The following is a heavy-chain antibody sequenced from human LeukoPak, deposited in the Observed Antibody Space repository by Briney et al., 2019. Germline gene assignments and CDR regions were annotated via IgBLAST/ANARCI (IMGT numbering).Heavy chain of an antibody. Sequence: PSEALSLTCTVSGGSLSGYYWTWIRQPPGKGLEWIGYIYYSGSTNYNPSLKSRLTISVDTSKNQFSLRLSSVTAADTAVYYCARDYYFGSGTYSGFDYWGQGTLVTVSS. J-gene: IGHJ4*02. V-gene: IGHV4-59*01. D-gene: IGHD3-10*01. CDR3: ARDYYFGSGTYSGFDY. CDR2: IYYSGST. CDR1: GGSLSGYY.